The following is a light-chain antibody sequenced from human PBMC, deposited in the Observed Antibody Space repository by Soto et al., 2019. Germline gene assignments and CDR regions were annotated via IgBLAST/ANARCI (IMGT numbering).Light chain of an antibody. J-gene: IGKJ4*01. Sequence: EIVMTQSPATLSVSPGERATLSCRASQSVSSQLAWYQQKPGQAPRLLIYGASTRATGIPARFSGSGSGTEFTLPIGSLQSEDFAVYYCQQYSNWPPLTFGGGTKVDIK. CDR2: GAS. CDR3: QQYSNWPPLT. CDR1: QSVSSQ. V-gene: IGKV3-15*01.